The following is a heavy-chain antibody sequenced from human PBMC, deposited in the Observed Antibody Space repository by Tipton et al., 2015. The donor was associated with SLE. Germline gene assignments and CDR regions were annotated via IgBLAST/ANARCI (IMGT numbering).Heavy chain of an antibody. J-gene: IGHJ3*02. CDR3: ARDPLRYFDWLFDGGNAFDI. V-gene: IGHV4-31*03. CDR2: IYYSGST. D-gene: IGHD3-9*01. CDR1: GGSISSGGYY. Sequence: TLSLTCTVSGGSISSGGYYWSWIRQHPGKGLEWIGYIYYSGSTYYNPSLKSRVTISVDTSKNQFSLKLSSVTAADTAVYYCARDPLRYFDWLFDGGNAFDIWGQGTMVTVSS.